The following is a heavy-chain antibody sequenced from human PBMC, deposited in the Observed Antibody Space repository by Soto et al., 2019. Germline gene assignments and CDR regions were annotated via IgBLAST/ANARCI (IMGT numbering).Heavy chain of an antibody. V-gene: IGHV4-30-4*08. CDR2: VYYSGSV. Sequence: PSETLSLTCTVSGGSINNYYYHWTWIRQPPGKGLEWIGYVYYSGSVLYNPSLKNRLNISVDTSKNQFSLRLTSVAAADTAVYFCAREDAGGDRDYYGLDVWGQGTTVSVSS. J-gene: IGHJ6*02. CDR1: GGSINNYYYH. CDR3: AREDAGGDRDYYGLDV. D-gene: IGHD2-21*02.